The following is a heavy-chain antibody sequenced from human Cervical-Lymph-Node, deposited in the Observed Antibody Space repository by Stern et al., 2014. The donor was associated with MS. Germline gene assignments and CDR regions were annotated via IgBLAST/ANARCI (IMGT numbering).Heavy chain of an antibody. J-gene: IGHJ5*02. CDR1: GDTFSGYG. D-gene: IGHD3-22*01. Sequence: HVQLVESGAEVKKPGSSVKVSCKASGDTFSGYGFSWVRQAPGPGPEWMGGVIPMFGTAHYDQKFQGRVTITADESTRTAYMELSGLRSEDTAVYYCAREGEHYNSSGHYYEGGGNWFDPWGQGTLVTVSS. CDR3: AREGEHYNSSGHYYEGGGNWFDP. CDR2: VIPMFGTA. V-gene: IGHV1-69*01.